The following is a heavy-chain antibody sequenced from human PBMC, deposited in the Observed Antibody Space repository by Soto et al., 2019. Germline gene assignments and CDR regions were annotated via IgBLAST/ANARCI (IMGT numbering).Heavy chain of an antibody. V-gene: IGHV1-18*01. Sequence: QVQLVQSGAEVKKPGASVKVSCKASGYTFTSYGISWVRQAPGQGLEWMGWISAYNGNTNYAQKLQGRVTMTTDTSTSTAYMELRSLRSDDTAVYYCARVRFDYGAQDYYYYGMDVWGQGTTVTVSS. CDR2: ISAYNGNT. J-gene: IGHJ6*02. D-gene: IGHD4-17*01. CDR1: GYTFTSYG. CDR3: ARVRFDYGAQDYYYYGMDV.